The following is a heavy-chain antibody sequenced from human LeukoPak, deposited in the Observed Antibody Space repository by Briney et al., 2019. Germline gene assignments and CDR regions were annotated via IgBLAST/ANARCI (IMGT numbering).Heavy chain of an antibody. D-gene: IGHD3-10*01. V-gene: IGHV4-59*01. CDR3: ARDLWGSGMNY. CDR1: GGSFSGYY. Sequence: SETLSLTCAVYGGSFSGYYWSWIRQPPGKGLEWIEYIYYSGTTNYNPSLKSRVTISLDTSKNQFSLKLTSVTAADTAVYYCARDLWGSGMNYWGQGTLVTVSS. J-gene: IGHJ4*02. CDR2: IYYSGTT.